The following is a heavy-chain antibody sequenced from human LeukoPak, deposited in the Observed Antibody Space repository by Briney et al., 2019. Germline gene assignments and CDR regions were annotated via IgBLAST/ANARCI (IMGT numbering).Heavy chain of an antibody. CDR3: ARDEMGSYGLNWFDP. J-gene: IGHJ5*02. D-gene: IGHD5-18*01. V-gene: IGHV4-39*07. Sequence: SETLSLTCTVSGASISNSDRYWGWICQPPGKGLEWIGSIYYSGITYHNPSLKGRVTISVDTSKNQFSLKLSSVTAADTAVYYCARDEMGSYGLNWFDPWGQGTLVTVSS. CDR2: IYYSGIT. CDR1: GASISNSDRY.